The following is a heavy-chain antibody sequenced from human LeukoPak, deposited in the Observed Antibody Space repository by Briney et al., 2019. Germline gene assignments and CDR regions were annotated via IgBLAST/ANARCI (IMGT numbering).Heavy chain of an antibody. V-gene: IGHV4-34*01. J-gene: IGHJ3*02. CDR3: ARSDGYGLVGI. Sequence: PSETLSLTCAVYGGSFSAYYWSWIRQPPGKGLEWIGEINHSGSANYNPSLKSRVTISVDTSKNQFSLTLSSVTAADTAVYYCARSDGYGLVGIWGQGTMVTVSS. CDR2: INHSGSA. CDR1: GGSFSAYY. D-gene: IGHD1-26*01.